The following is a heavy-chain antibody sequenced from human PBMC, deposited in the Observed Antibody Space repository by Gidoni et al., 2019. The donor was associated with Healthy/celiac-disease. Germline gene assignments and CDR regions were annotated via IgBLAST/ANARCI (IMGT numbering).Heavy chain of an antibody. Sequence: QLQLQESGPGLVKPSETLSLTCTVSGGSISSSSYYWGWIRQPPGKGLEWIGSIYYSGSTYYNPSLKSRVTISVDTSKNQFSLKLSSVTAADTAVYYCASTTREVVVVPAAVWFDPWGQGTLVTVSS. V-gene: IGHV4-39*01. CDR2: IYYSGST. J-gene: IGHJ5*02. D-gene: IGHD2-2*01. CDR1: GGSISSSSYY. CDR3: ASTTREVVVVPAAVWFDP.